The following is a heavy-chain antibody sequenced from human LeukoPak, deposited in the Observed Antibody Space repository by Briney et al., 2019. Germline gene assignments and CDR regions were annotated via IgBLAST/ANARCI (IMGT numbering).Heavy chain of an antibody. CDR1: GFTFSTYA. J-gene: IGHJ4*02. CDR2: SGHGGDT. CDR3: AKGSPQYYFDY. D-gene: IGHD6-19*01. Sequence: GGSLRLSCAASGFTFSTYAMYWVRQAPGRGLEWVSASGHGGDTYYADSVKGRFTISRDTSKNTLYLQMNSLRAEDTAVYYCAKGSPQYYFDYWGQGTLVTVSS. V-gene: IGHV3-23*01.